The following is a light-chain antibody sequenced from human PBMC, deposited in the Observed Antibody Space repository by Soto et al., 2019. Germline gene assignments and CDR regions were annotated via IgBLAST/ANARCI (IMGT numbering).Light chain of an antibody. CDR3: GTWDSSLSAL. V-gene: IGLV1-51*01. CDR2: DND. CDR1: SSNIGNNY. J-gene: IGLJ2*01. Sequence: QSVLTQPPSVSAAPGQKVIISCSGSSSNIGNNYLSWYQQVPGTAPKLLIYDNDKRPSGIPDRFSGSKGGTSATLGITGLQTGDEADYYCGTWDSSLSALFGGGTKVTVL.